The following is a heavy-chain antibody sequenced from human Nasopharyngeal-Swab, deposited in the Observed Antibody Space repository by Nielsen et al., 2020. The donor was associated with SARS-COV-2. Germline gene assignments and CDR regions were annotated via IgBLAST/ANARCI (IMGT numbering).Heavy chain of an antibody. CDR3: AREGGRYCSGGSCYHFDY. V-gene: IGHV1-18*01. D-gene: IGHD2-15*01. CDR2: ISAYNGNT. Sequence: SVKVSCKASGYTFTSYGISWVRQAPGQGLEWMGWISAYNGNTNYAQKLQGRVTMTTDTSTSTAYMELRSLRSDDTAVYYCAREGGRYCSGGSCYHFDYWGQGTLVTVSS. CDR1: GYTFTSYG. J-gene: IGHJ4*02.